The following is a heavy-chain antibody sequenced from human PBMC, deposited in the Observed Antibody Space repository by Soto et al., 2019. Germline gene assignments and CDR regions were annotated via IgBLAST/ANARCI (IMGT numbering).Heavy chain of an antibody. Sequence: HPWGSLRLSCAPSGFPLSNYARFWVRQAPGKGLEWVALILHDGSNKYYGDSVKGRFTISRDNSRNTLYLLMDSLRAEDTAVYYCAREYRRGFGEFSTQYGTDVWGQGTTVTGSS. CDR1: GFPLSNYA. J-gene: IGHJ6*02. CDR3: AREYRRGFGEFSTQYGTDV. V-gene: IGHV3-30-3*01. D-gene: IGHD3-10*01. CDR2: ILHDGSNK.